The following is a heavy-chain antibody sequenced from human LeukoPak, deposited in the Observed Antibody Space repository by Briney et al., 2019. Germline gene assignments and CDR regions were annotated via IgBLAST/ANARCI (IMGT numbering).Heavy chain of an antibody. CDR2: ISSSTSTI. V-gene: IGHV3-48*01. CDR3: AXDYYGDYYFDY. CDR1: GFTFSSYT. J-gene: IGHJ4*02. D-gene: IGHD4-17*01. Sequence: GGSLRLSCAASGFTFSSYTMNWVRQAPGKRLEWVSSISSSTSTIHYAGSVKGRFTIFRDNAKNSLYLQMNRLRAEDTAVYFCAXDYYGDYYFDYWGQGTLVTVSS.